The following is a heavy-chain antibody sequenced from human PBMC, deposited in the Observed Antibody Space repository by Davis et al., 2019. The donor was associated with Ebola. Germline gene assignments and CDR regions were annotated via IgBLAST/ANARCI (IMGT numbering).Heavy chain of an antibody. CDR1: GYTFTGFY. CDR3: ARRGTGWFDP. Sequence: ASVKVSCKASGYTFTGFYIHWARQAPGQGLEWLGWINPNTGGTNLAQKFQGWVTLTRDTSISTAYMELQRLRSDDTAVYYCARRGTGWFDPWGQGTLVTVSS. D-gene: IGHD3-16*01. V-gene: IGHV1-2*04. CDR2: INPNTGGT. J-gene: IGHJ5*02.